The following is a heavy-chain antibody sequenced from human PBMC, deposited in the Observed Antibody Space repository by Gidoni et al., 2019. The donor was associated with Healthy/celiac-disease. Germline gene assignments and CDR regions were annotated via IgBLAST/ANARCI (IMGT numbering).Heavy chain of an antibody. V-gene: IGHV3-30*03. CDR1: GFTFSSYG. CDR2: ISYDGSNK. CDR3: ATRLLEWLPQNEYYFDY. J-gene: IGHJ4*02. D-gene: IGHD3-3*01. Sequence: QVQLVESGGGVVQPGRSLRLSCAAPGFTFSSYGMHGVRQAPGKGLEWVAVISYDGSNKYYADSVKGRFTISRDNSKNTLYLQMNSLRAEDTAVYYCATRLLEWLPQNEYYFDYWGQGTLVTVSS.